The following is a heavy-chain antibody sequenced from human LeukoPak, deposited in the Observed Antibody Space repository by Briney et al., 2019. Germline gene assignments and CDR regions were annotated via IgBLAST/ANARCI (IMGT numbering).Heavy chain of an antibody. Sequence: NTGGSLRLSCAASGFTFSTYNMNWVRQAPGRGLEWVSFIRGGSTYMYYADSVKGRFTISRDNAKNSLYLQMNSLRPDDTAVYYCARDLASGDYWGQGTLVTVSS. D-gene: IGHD3-16*01. J-gene: IGHJ4*02. V-gene: IGHV3-21*01. CDR1: GFTFSTYN. CDR3: ARDLASGDY. CDR2: IRGGSTYM.